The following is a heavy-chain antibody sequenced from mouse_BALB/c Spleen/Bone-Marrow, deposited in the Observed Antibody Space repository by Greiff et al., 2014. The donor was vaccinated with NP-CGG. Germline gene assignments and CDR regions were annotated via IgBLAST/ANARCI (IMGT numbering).Heavy chain of an antibody. V-gene: IGHV1-37*01. J-gene: IGHJ3*01. CDR2: INPYNGAT. CDR3: ARKGNYGWFAY. Sequence: VQLQQSGPELVKPGASVKISCKASGFSFTAYYIHWVKQSPVKSLEWIGRINPYNGATRYNQNFKDKARLTVDKSSSTAYMELHRLTSDDSAVDYCARKGNYGWFAYWGQGTLVTVS. CDR1: GFSFTAYY. D-gene: IGHD2-1*01.